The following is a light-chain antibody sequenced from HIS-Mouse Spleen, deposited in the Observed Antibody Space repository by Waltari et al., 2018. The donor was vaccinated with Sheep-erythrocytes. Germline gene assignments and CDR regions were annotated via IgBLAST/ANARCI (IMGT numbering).Light chain of an antibody. J-gene: IGLJ2*01. CDR1: KLGDKY. V-gene: IGLV3-1*01. CDR2: QDS. CDR3: QAWDSSTVV. Sequence: SYELTQPPSVSVSPGQTASITCSGDKLGDKYACWYQQKPGHSPVLVIYQDSKRPSGIPDRFSASNSGNTATLTINGTQAMDEADYYCQAWDSSTVVFGGGTKLTVL.